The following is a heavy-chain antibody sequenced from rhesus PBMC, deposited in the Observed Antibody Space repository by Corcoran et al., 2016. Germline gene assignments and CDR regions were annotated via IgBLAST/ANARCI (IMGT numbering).Heavy chain of an antibody. CDR1: GGSISDSSR. CDR3: ARLRAAAGTVYFDY. Sequence: QVHLQESGPGVVKPSETLSLTCAVSGGSISDSSRWSWIRQPPGKVLEWIGYIYGSSTSNNYNPSLKSRVTSSKDTSKNQFSLKLSSVTAADTAVYYCARLRAAAGTVYFDYWGQGVLVTVSS. CDR2: IYGSSTSN. D-gene: IGHD6-31*01. V-gene: IGHV4S10*01. J-gene: IGHJ4*01.